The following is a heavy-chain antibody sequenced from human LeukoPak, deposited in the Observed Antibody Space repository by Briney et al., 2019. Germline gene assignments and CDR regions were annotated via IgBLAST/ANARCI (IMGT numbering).Heavy chain of an antibody. CDR2: IYYSGST. CDR3: ARDQVKGYFDY. CDR1: GGSISSYY. J-gene: IGHJ4*02. V-gene: IGHV4-59*01. Sequence: KPSETLSLTRTVSGGSISSYYWSWIRQPPGKGLEWIGYIYYSGSTNYNPSLKSRVTISVDTSKNQFSLKLSSVTAADTAVYYCARDQVKGYFDYWGQGTLVTVSS. D-gene: IGHD2-21*01.